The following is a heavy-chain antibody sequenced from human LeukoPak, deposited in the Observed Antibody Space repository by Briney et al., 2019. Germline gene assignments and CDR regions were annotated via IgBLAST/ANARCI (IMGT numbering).Heavy chain of an antibody. CDR1: GGSISSGSYY. J-gene: IGHJ4*02. D-gene: IGHD6-19*01. V-gene: IGHV4-61*02. CDR2: IYTSGST. CDR3: ARLTPGIAVAGSEFDY. Sequence: SQTLSLTCTVSGGSISSGSYYWSWLRQPAGTGLEWIGRIYTSGSTNYNPSLKSRVTISVDTSKNQFSLKLSSVTAADTAVYYCARLTPGIAVAGSEFDYWGQGTLVTVSS.